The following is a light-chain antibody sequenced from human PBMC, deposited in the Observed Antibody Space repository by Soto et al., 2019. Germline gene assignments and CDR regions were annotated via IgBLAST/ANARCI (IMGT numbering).Light chain of an antibody. CDR1: QGFSNY. CDR2: AAS. CDR3: QKYNGARWT. Sequence: DIQMTQSPSSLSASVGDRVTITCRASQGFSNYLAWYQQKPGKVPKLLIYAASSLQSGVPSRFSGSGSGTDFTLTISSLQPEDVATYYCQKYNGARWTCGQGTKVEIK. J-gene: IGKJ1*01. V-gene: IGKV1-27*01.